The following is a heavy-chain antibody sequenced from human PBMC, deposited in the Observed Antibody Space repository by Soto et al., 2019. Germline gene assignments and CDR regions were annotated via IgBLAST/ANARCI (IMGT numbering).Heavy chain of an antibody. CDR1: GGTFSSYA. J-gene: IGHJ4*02. Sequence: GASVKVSCKASGGTFSSYAISWVRQAPGQGLEWMGGIIPIFGTANYAQKFQGRVTITADESTSTAYMELSSLRSEDTAVYYCACPPRGIQLWLYYFDYWGQGTLVTVSS. D-gene: IGHD5-18*01. V-gene: IGHV1-69*13. CDR2: IIPIFGTA. CDR3: ACPPRGIQLWLYYFDY.